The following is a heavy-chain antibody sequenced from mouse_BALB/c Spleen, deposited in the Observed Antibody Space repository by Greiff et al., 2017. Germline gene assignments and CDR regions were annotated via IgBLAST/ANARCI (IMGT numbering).Heavy chain of an antibody. J-gene: IGHJ2*01. CDR3: TTTGTDFDY. CDR1: GYTFTDYE. CDR2: IDPETGDT. D-gene: IGHD4-1*02. V-gene: IGHV1-15*01. Sequence: QVQLKQSGAELVRPGASVTLSCKASGYTFTDYEMHWVKQTPVHGLEWIGAIDPETGDTTYNQKFKGKATLTADKSSSTAYMQLRSLTSEDSAVYYCTTTGTDFDYWGQGTTLTVSS.